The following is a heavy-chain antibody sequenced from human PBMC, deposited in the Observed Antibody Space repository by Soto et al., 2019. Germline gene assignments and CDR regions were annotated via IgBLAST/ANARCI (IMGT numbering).Heavy chain of an antibody. CDR3: ARQNRAAAGDDY. CDR2: IDPSDSKT. J-gene: IGHJ4*02. Sequence: EVQLVQSGAEVKKPGESLRISCKCSGYSFSHFWITWVRQMPGKGLEWMGRIDPSDSKTNYSPSFQGHVNISADKSISTAYLQWSSLKASDTAMYYCARQNRAAAGDDYWGQGTLVTVSS. V-gene: IGHV5-10-1*01. CDR1: GYSFSHFW. D-gene: IGHD6-13*01.